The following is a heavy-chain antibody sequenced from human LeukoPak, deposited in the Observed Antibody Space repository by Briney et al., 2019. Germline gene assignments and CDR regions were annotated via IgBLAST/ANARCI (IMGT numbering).Heavy chain of an antibody. J-gene: IGHJ4*02. CDR1: GGSISSYY. Sequence: PSETLSLTCTVSGGSISSYYWTWIRQPPGKGLEWMGYIYYTGSTSYNPSLKSRVTISMDTSKNQFSLKLSSVTAADTAVYYCARQGLTMVRGVIDYFDYWGQGTLATVSS. V-gene: IGHV4-59*08. CDR3: ARQGLTMVRGVIDYFDY. CDR2: IYYTGST. D-gene: IGHD3-10*01.